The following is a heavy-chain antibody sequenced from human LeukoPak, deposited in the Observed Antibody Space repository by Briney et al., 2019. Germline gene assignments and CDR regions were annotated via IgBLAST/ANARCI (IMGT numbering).Heavy chain of an antibody. CDR1: GFTFSSYA. V-gene: IGHV3-23*01. D-gene: IGHD3-22*01. CDR2: ISGSGGST. Sequence: QAGGSLRLSCAASGFTFSSYAMSWVRQAPGKGLEWVSAISGSGGSTYYADSVKGRFTISRDNSKNTLYLQMNSLRAEDTAVYYCAGARITMIVVVSPTYWYFDLWGRGTLVTVSS. CDR3: AGARITMIVVVSPTYWYFDL. J-gene: IGHJ2*01.